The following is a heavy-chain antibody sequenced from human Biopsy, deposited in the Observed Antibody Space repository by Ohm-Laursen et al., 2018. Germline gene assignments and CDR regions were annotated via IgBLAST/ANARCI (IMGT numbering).Heavy chain of an antibody. D-gene: IGHD3/OR15-3a*01. CDR1: ADSFVGYD. V-gene: IGHV1-2*02. CDR2: IYPNNGAT. CDR3: ARDLVDWTVPS. Sequence: EASVKVSCNAPADSFVGYDIHWVRQAPGQGLEWMGSIYPNNGATKNAQKFQGRVTMTRDTSINTAFMELKSLRSDDTAVYYCARDLVDWTVPSWGQGTLVIVSS. J-gene: IGHJ4*02.